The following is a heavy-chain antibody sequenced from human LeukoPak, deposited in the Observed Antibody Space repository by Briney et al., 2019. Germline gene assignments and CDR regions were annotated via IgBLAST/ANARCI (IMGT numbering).Heavy chain of an antibody. CDR1: GFTFSNYA. Sequence: GGSLRLSRAASGFTFSNYAMHWVRQAPSKGLEWVAVISYDGSNKYYADSVKGQFTISRDNSKNTVYLQMNSLRVEDTAVYYCAKDDAYRIAAAAYFFDYWGQGTLVTVSS. CDR2: ISYDGSNK. D-gene: IGHD6-13*01. J-gene: IGHJ4*02. V-gene: IGHV3-30-3*02. CDR3: AKDDAYRIAAAAYFFDY.